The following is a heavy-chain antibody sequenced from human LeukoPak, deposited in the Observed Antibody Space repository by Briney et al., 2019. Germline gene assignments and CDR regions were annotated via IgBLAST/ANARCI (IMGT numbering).Heavy chain of an antibody. V-gene: IGHV4-59*01. CDR3: ARLTPPAGIWAFDN. CDR1: GGSISSYY. J-gene: IGHJ3*02. CDR2: IYYSGST. D-gene: IGHD6-13*01. Sequence: PSETLSLTCSVSGGSISSYYWSWIRQPPGKGLEWIGYIYYSGSTSYNPSLKSRVTISVDTSKNQFSLKLSSVTAADTAVYYCARLTPPAGIWAFDNWAQGTMVTVSS.